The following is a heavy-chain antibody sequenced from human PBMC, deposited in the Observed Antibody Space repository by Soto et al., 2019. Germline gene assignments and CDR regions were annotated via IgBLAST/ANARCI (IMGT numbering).Heavy chain of an antibody. V-gene: IGHV4-61*01. Sequence: QVQLQESVPGLVKPSETLSLTCTVSGGSVSSGSYYLSWIRQPPGKVLEWIGYIYYSGSTNYNPSLTSRVTISVDTSKNQFSLKLSAVTAAATAVYYCARALRAYCGGDGSAAYCDYWGEGTLVTVAS. CDR1: GGSVSSGSYY. CDR3: ARALRAYCGGDGSAAYCDY. J-gene: IGHJ4*02. CDR2: IYYSGST. D-gene: IGHD2-21*02.